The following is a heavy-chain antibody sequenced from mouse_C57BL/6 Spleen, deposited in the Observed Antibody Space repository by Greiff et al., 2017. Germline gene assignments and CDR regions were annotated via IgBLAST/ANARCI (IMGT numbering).Heavy chain of an antibody. CDR1: GFTFSSYA. J-gene: IGHJ2*01. D-gene: IGHD2-3*01. V-gene: IGHV5-4*01. CDR3: ARGEYDGDY. CDR2: ISDGGSYT. Sequence: VQLKESGGGLVKPGGSLKLSCAASGFTFSSYAMSWVRQTPEKRLEWVATISDGGSYTYYPDNVKGRFTISRDNAKTNLYLQMSHLKSEDTAMYYCARGEYDGDYWGQGTTLTVSS.